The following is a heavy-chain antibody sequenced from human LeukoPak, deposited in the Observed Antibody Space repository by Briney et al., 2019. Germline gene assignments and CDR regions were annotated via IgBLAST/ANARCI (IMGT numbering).Heavy chain of an antibody. J-gene: IGHJ6*03. CDR3: ARERGGSYYYYYYYMDV. Sequence: GGSLRLSCAASGFTFSSYSMNWVRQAPGKGLEWVSSISSSSSYIYYADSVKGRFTISRDNAKNSLYLQMNSLRAEDTAVYYCARERGGSYYYYYYYMDVWGKGTTVTISS. V-gene: IGHV3-21*01. D-gene: IGHD1-26*01. CDR1: GFTFSSYS. CDR2: ISSSSSYI.